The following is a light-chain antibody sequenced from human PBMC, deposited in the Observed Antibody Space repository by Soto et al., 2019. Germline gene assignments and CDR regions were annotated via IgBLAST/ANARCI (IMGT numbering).Light chain of an antibody. CDR1: QSLVNSDGNTY. J-gene: IGKJ1*01. CDR2: KVS. CDR3: MQGSHWPRT. V-gene: IGKV2-30*01. Sequence: EVVMTQSPLSLPVTLGQPASISCRSSQSLVNSDGNTYLNWFHQRPGQSPRRLIYKVSKRDSGVXDXXSGSGSGTDFTLRISRVEAEDVGVYYCMQGSHWPRTFGQGTRVEIK.